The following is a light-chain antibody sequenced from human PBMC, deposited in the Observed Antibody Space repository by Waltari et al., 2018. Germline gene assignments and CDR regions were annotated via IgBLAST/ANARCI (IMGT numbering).Light chain of an antibody. CDR2: DVS. Sequence: QSALTQPRSVSGSPGQSVTLSCTGTSSAVGVYTSFSWYQQYPGKAPKLLIFDVSNRPSGVPDRFSGSRSGNTASLTISGLQTEDEADYHCSSYTGSNPLAVFGGGTTLTVL. J-gene: IGLJ2*01. CDR3: SSYTGSNPLAV. V-gene: IGLV2-11*01. CDR1: SSAVGVYTS.